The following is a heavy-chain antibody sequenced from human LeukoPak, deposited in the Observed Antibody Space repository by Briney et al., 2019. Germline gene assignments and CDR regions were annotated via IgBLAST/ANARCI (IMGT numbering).Heavy chain of an antibody. CDR3: ARTRYCSGATCFSPELFDS. CDR1: DYSISSGYH. CDR2: IYHSGNT. J-gene: IGHJ4*02. V-gene: IGHV4-38-2*01. D-gene: IGHD2-15*01. Sequence: SETLSLTRVVSDYSISSGYHWGWIRQPPGQRLEWIGSIYHSGNTYYNPSLKSRVSLSVDTSMNQFSLKVTSVTAADTAVYYCARTRYCSGATCFSPELFDSWGQGTLVTVSS.